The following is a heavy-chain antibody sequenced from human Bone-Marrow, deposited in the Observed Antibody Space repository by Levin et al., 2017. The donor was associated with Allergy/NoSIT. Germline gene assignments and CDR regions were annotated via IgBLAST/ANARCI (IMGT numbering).Heavy chain of an antibody. CDR2: ISGSGGRT. J-gene: IGHJ4*02. CDR3: ATDPFAVTGTM. Sequence: LSLTCAASGFTFSTYAMSWVRQAPGKGLEWVAAISGSGGRTDYADSVKGQFTISRDNSKSTLFLQMNSLRAEDTAMYYCATDPFAVTGTMWGRGTLVTVSS. V-gene: IGHV3-23*01. CDR1: GFTFSTYA. D-gene: IGHD1-1*01.